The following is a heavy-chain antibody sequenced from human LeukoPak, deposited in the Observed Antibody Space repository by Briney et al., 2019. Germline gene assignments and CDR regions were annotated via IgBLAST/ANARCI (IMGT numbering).Heavy chain of an antibody. CDR2: INHSGST. J-gene: IGHJ4*02. V-gene: IGHV4-34*01. D-gene: IGHD2/OR15-2a*01. Sequence: SETLSLTCAVYGGSFSGYYWSWIRQPPGKGLEWIGEINHSGSTNYNPSLKSRVTISVDTSKNQFSLRLSSVTAADTAVYYCARGHPGRIWGQGTLVTVSS. CDR1: GGSFSGYY. CDR3: ARGHPGRI.